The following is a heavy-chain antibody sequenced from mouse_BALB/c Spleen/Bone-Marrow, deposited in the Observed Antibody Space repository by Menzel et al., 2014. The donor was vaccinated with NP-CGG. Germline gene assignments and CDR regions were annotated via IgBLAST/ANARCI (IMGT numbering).Heavy chain of an antibody. D-gene: IGHD2-14*01. CDR1: GFTFSDFY. CDR3: ARDRYDEGDLYFDV. V-gene: IGHV7-1*02. J-gene: IGHJ1*01. Sequence: DVMLVESGGGLVQPGGSLRLSCATSGFTFSDFYMEWVRQPPGKRLEWIAASRNKANDYTTEYSATVKGRFIVSRDTSQSILYLQMNALRAEDTAIYYCARDRYDEGDLYFDVWGAGTTVTVSS. CDR2: SRNKANDYTT.